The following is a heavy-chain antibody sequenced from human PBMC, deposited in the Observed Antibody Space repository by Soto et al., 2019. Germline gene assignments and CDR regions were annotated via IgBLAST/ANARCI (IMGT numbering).Heavy chain of an antibody. CDR3: ARDRPSGFWGAPSGPDYYYGMDV. J-gene: IGHJ6*02. Sequence: ASVKVSCKASGYTFTSYGISWVRQAPGQGLEWMGWISAYNGNTNYAQKLQGRVTMTTDTSTSTAYMELRSLRSDDTAVYYCARDRPSGFWGAPSGPDYYYGMDVWGQGTTVTVSS. CDR2: ISAYNGNT. CDR1: GYTFTSYG. D-gene: IGHD3-3*01. V-gene: IGHV1-18*04.